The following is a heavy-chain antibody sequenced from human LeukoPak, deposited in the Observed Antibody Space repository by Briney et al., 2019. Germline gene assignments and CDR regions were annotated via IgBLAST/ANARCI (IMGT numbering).Heavy chain of an antibody. CDR2: ISHAGGA. Sequence: SETPSLTCAIYGGSFSDYYWSWFRQPPGKGLEWIGEISHAGGASYNPSLKSRVTISEDTSKNQFSLNLSSVTAADTAVYYCARGPPPDFDRSGFYYNYWGQGTLVIVSS. CDR1: GGSFSDYY. CDR3: ARGPPPDFDRSGFYYNY. D-gene: IGHD3-22*01. J-gene: IGHJ4*02. V-gene: IGHV4-34*01.